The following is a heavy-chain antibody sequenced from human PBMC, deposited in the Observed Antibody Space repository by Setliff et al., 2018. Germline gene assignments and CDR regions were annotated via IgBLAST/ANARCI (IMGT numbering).Heavy chain of an antibody. J-gene: IGHJ3*02. D-gene: IGHD6-13*01. CDR3: VRRRLYSSSWFEGAFDI. CDR1: GGSISSSSYY. CDR2: IYYSGST. V-gene: IGHV4-39*01. Sequence: SETLSLTCTVSGGSISSSSYYWGWIRQPPGKGLEWIGSIYYSGSTYYNPSLKSRVTLSVDTSKNQFSLKLSSVTAADTAVYYCVRRRLYSSSWFEGAFDIWGQGTMVTVSS.